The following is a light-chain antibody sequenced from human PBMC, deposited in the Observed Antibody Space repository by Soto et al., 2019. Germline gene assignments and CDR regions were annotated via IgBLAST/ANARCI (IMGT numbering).Light chain of an antibody. Sequence: EVVLTQSPDTLSLPPGERATLSCRVSQSISSYLAWYQQKPGQAPRLLIYDASRRASGIPDRFSGSGSGTDFTLTINRLEPEDFAVYYCQQYGNSRGTFGQGTKVDIK. CDR3: QQYGNSRGT. CDR2: DAS. CDR1: QSISSY. V-gene: IGKV3-20*01. J-gene: IGKJ1*01.